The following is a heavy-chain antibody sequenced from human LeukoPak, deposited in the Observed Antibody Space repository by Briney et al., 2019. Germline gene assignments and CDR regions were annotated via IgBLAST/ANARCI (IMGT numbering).Heavy chain of an antibody. Sequence: GGSLRLSCAASGFTFGSYAMSWVRQAPGKGLEWVPSISVSGSTYYADSVKGRFTISRDNSKNTLYLQMNNLRAEDTAVYYCAKGGIGTAGLGYWGQGTLVTASS. CDR3: AKGGIGTAGLGY. V-gene: IGHV3-23*01. J-gene: IGHJ4*02. CDR2: ISVSGST. CDR1: GFTFGSYA. D-gene: IGHD6-13*01.